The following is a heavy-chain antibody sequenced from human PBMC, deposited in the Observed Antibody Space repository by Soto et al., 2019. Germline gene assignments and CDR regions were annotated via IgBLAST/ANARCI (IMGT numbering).Heavy chain of an antibody. CDR2: ISYDGSNK. V-gene: IGHV3-30*18. J-gene: IGHJ4*02. CDR1: GFTFSSYG. CDR3: AKDSSPWQQWLGYYFDY. Sequence: GGSLRLSCAASGFTFSSYGMHWVRQAPGKGLEWVAVISYDGSNKYYADSVKGRFTISRDNSKNTLYLQMNSLRAEDTAVYYCAKDSSPWQQWLGYYFDYWGQGTLVTVSS. D-gene: IGHD6-19*01.